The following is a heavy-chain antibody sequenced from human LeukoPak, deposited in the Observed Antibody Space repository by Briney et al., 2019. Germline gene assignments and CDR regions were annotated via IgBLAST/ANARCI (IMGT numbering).Heavy chain of an antibody. CDR1: GFTFSSYS. V-gene: IGHV3-21*01. J-gene: IGHJ3*02. Sequence: GGSLRLSCAASGFTFSSYSMNWVRQAPGKGLEWVSSISSSSSYIYYADSVKGRFTISRDNAKNSLYLQMNSLRAEDTAVYYCARFLVGVRAFDIWGQGTMVTVSS. D-gene: IGHD3-16*01. CDR2: ISSSSSYI. CDR3: ARFLVGVRAFDI.